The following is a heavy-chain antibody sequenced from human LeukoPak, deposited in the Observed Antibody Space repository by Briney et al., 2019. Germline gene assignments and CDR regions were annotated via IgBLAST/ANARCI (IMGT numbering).Heavy chain of an antibody. CDR3: ARDARTGAFDI. D-gene: IGHD1-14*01. J-gene: IGHJ3*02. V-gene: IGHV1-46*01. Sequence: ASVNVSCKASGYTFTSYYMHWVRQAPGQGLEWMGIINPSGGSTSYAQKFQGRVTMTRDTSTSTVYMELSSLRSDDTAVYYCARDARTGAFDIWGQGTMVTVSS. CDR2: INPSGGST. CDR1: GYTFTSYY.